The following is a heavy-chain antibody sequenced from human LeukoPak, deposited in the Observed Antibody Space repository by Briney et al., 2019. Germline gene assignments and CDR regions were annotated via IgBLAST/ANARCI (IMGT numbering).Heavy chain of an antibody. CDR3: ARQSCTDTSCTVFRWYFDL. J-gene: IGHJ2*01. Sequence: SEALSLTCTVSDDSISSNRYYWGWLRQPPGQVLEWIGSFYYRGSPYYNPSLKNRVTISVDTSKNQFSLKLSSVTAADTAIYYCARQSCTDTSCTVFRWYFDLWGRGTLVTVSS. D-gene: IGHD2-2*01. CDR1: DDSISSNRYY. V-gene: IGHV4-39*01. CDR2: FYYRGSP.